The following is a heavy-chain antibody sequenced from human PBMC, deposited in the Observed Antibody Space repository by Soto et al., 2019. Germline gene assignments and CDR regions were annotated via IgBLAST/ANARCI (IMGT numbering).Heavy chain of an antibody. J-gene: IGHJ6*02. CDR3: VRDQAAAADSFNYYYYYGMDV. CDR2: ISAYNGNT. D-gene: IGHD6-13*01. Sequence: QVQLVQSGAEVKKPGASVKVSCKASGYTFTSYGISWVRQAPGQGLEWMGWISAYNGNTNYAQKLQGRVTMTTDTSTSTAYMELRSLRSDDTAVYYCVRDQAAAADSFNYYYYYGMDVWGQGTTVTVSS. V-gene: IGHV1-18*01. CDR1: GYTFTSYG.